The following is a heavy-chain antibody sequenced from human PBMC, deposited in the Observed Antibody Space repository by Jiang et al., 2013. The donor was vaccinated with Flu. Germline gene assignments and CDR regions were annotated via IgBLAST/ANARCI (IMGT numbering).Heavy chain of an antibody. CDR2: IYHSGST. D-gene: IGHD4-17*01. J-gene: IGHJ4*02. V-gene: IGHV4-4*02. CDR3: ARDPPGEYGDFTR. Sequence: GSGLVKPSGTLSLTCAVSGGSISSSNWWSWVRQPPGKGLEWIGEIYHSGSTNYNPSLKSRVTISVDKSKNQFSLKLGSVTAADTAVYYCARDPPGEYGDFTRWGQGTLVTVSS. CDR1: GGSISSSNW.